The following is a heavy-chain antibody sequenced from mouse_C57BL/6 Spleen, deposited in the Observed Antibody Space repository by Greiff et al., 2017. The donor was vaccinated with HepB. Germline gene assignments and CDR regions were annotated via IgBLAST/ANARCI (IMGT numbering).Heavy chain of an antibody. CDR1: GFSLTSYG. CDR3: ARGRLGRGDFDY. CDR2: IWSDGST. D-gene: IGHD4-1*01. J-gene: IGHJ2*01. V-gene: IGHV2-6*03. Sequence: QVQLQQSGPGLVAPSQSLSITCTVSGFSLTSYGVHWVRQPPGKGLEWLVVIWSDGSTTYNSALKSRLSISKDNSKSQVFLKMNSLQTDDTAMYYCARGRLGRGDFDYWGQGTTLTVSS.